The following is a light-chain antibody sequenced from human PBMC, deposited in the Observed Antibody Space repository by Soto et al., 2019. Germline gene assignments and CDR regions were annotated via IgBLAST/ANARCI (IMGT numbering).Light chain of an antibody. Sequence: QSVLTQPPSASVTPGQRVTISCSGSSSNIGSNYVYWYQQLPGTAPKLLIYRNNQRPSGVPDRFSGSKSGTSASLAISGLRSEDEADYYCAAWDDSLSAPVFGGGTKVTVL. V-gene: IGLV1-47*01. CDR1: SSNIGSNY. CDR2: RNN. J-gene: IGLJ2*01. CDR3: AAWDDSLSAPV.